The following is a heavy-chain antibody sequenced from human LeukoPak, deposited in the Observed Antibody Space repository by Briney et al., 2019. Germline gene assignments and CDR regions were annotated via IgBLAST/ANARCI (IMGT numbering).Heavy chain of an antibody. Sequence: SETLSLTCTVSGGSISSSSYYWGWIRQPPGKGLEWIGSIYYSGSTYYNPSLKSRVTISVDTSKNQFSLKLSSVTAADTAVYYCARGAGWLIDYWGQGILVTVSS. CDR1: GGSISSSSYY. J-gene: IGHJ4*02. V-gene: IGHV4-39*07. CDR2: IYYSGST. CDR3: ARGAGWLIDY. D-gene: IGHD3-16*01.